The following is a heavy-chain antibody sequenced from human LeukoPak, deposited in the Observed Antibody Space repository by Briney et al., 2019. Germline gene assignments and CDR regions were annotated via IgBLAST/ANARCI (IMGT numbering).Heavy chain of an antibody. CDR1: GFTFSSYG. J-gene: IGHJ6*02. V-gene: IGHV3-30*02. D-gene: IGHD2-15*01. CDR3: AKDRSRCSGGTCYLFGMDV. Sequence: GGSLRLSCAASGFTFSSYGMHWVRQAPGRGLEWVATIAYDGINKYYRDSVKGRFTISRDNSKNTLYLQMNSLKPEDTAVYYCAKDRSRCSGGTCYLFGMDVWGQGTTVTVSS. CDR2: IAYDGINK.